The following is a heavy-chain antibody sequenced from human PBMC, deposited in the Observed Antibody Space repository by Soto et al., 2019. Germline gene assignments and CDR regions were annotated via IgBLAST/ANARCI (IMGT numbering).Heavy chain of an antibody. J-gene: IGHJ4*02. Sequence: QVQLVESGGGVVQPGRSLRLSCAVSGFTFSSYSMHWVRQDPDMGLEWVAFILFAGNNKYYADSVKGRFTISRDNSNNMLYLEMNSLRPDDTAVYYCARDRQKALVVVAATGGFDYWGQGTPVTVSS. CDR1: GFTFSSYS. D-gene: IGHD2-15*01. V-gene: IGHV3-30*04. CDR3: ARDRQKALVVVAATGGFDY. CDR2: ILFAGNNK.